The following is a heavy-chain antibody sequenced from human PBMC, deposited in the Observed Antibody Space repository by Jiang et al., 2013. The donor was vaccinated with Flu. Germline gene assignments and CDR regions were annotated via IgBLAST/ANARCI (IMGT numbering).Heavy chain of an antibody. D-gene: IGHD2-8*01. CDR3: AKHFSNGVYGAFDY. J-gene: IGHJ4*02. V-gene: IGHV3-23*04. Sequence: QLVESGGKLVQPGGALRLSCAASGFAFSHSGMSWVRQVPGEGLEWVAAVTTTGDDTHYADPVKGRFTISRDNSKNTLYLQMNSLRPEDTAVYYCAKHFSNGVYGAFDYWGQGTLVTVSS. CDR2: VTTTGDDT. CDR1: GFAFSHSG.